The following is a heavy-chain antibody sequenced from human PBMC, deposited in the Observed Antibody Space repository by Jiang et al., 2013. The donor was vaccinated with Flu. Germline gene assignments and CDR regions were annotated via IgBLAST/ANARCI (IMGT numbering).Heavy chain of an antibody. CDR1: GGSFSGYY. V-gene: IGHV4-34*01. D-gene: IGHD2-2*01. CDR2: INHSGST. CDR3: ARGNVVPIDY. Sequence: LLKPSETLSLTCAVYGGSFSGYYWSWIRQPPGKGLEWIGEINHSGSTNYNPSLKSRVTISVDTSKNQFSLKLSSVTAADTAVYYCARGNVVPIDYWGQGTLVTVSS. J-gene: IGHJ4*02.